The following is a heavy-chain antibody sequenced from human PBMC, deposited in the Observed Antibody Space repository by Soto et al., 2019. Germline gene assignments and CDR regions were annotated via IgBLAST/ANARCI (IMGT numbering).Heavy chain of an antibody. CDR1: GFTFSSYA. J-gene: IGHJ4*02. CDR2: ISGSGGST. CDR3: AKPDALLDFWSGYYDY. D-gene: IGHD3-3*01. V-gene: IGHV3-23*01. Sequence: GGSLRLSCAASGFTFSSYAMSWVRQAPGKGLEWVSAISGSGGSTYYADSVKGRFTISRDNSKNTLYLQMNSLRAEDTAVYYCAKPDALLDFWSGYYDYWGQGTLVTVSS.